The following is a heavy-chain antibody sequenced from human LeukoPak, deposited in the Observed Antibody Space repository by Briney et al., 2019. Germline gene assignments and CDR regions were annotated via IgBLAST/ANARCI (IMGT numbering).Heavy chain of an antibody. D-gene: IGHD6-19*01. CDR2: INTDGTVT. Sequence: GGSLRLSCAASGFTFSKYWMLWVRHAPGKGLESVSRINTDGTVTTYADSVKGRFTVSRDNADNTMFLQINSVRDEDTAVYYCATKQWLAPPPDSWGQGTPVTVSS. CDR1: GFTFSKYW. J-gene: IGHJ4*02. V-gene: IGHV3-74*01. CDR3: ATKQWLAPPPDS.